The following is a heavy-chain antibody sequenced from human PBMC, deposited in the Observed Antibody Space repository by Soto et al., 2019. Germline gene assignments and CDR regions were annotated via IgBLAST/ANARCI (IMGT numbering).Heavy chain of an antibody. J-gene: IGHJ5*02. Sequence: PGGSLRLSCTASGFTFGDYAMSWVRQAPGKGLEGVGFIRSKAYGGTTEYAASVKGRFTISRDDSKSIAYLQMNSLKTEDTAVYYCTRDRLYCSGGSCYSGPWFDPWGQGTRVTVSS. CDR2: IRSKAYGGTT. D-gene: IGHD2-15*01. CDR3: TRDRLYCSGGSCYSGPWFDP. CDR1: GFTFGDYA. V-gene: IGHV3-49*04.